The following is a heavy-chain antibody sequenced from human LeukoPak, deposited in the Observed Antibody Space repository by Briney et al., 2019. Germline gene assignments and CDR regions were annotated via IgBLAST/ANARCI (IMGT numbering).Heavy chain of an antibody. J-gene: IGHJ6*02. V-gene: IGHV1-69*13. Sequence: GASVKVSCKASGGTFSSYGISWVRQAPGQGLEWMGGIIPIFGTPNYAQKFRGRVTITADESTSTAYMELSSLRSEDTAVYYCARGSGTITMVRGVFYGMDVWGQGTTVTVSS. CDR1: GGTFSSYG. D-gene: IGHD3-10*01. CDR3: ARGSGTITMVRGVFYGMDV. CDR2: IIPIFGTP.